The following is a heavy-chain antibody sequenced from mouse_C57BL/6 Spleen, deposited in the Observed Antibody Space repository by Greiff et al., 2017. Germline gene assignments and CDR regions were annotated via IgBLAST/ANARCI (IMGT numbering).Heavy chain of an antibody. CDR1: GYTFTDYE. CDR2: IDPETGGT. Sequence: QVQLQQSGAELVRPGASVTLSCKASGYTFTDYEMHWVKQTPVHGLEWIGAIDPETGGTAYNQKFKGKAILTADKSSSTAYMELRSLTSEDSAVYYCTREEDDYDGFAYWGQGTLVTVSA. J-gene: IGHJ3*01. D-gene: IGHD2-4*01. V-gene: IGHV1-15*01. CDR3: TREEDDYDGFAY.